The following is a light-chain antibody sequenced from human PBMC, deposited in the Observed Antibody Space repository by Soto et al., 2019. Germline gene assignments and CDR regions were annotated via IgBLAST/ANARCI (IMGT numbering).Light chain of an antibody. V-gene: IGLV1-44*01. Sequence: QSVVTQPPSASGAPGQRVTISCSGSNFNIGSNTVNWYQQLPGAAPKLLIYSVNQRPSGVPDRFSGSKSGTSASLAISGLQSEDDADYYCATWDDSLNAWVFGGGTKLTVL. J-gene: IGLJ3*02. CDR3: ATWDDSLNAWV. CDR2: SVN. CDR1: NFNIGSNT.